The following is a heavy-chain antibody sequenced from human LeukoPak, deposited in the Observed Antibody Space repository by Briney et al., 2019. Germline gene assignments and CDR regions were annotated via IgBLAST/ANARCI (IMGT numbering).Heavy chain of an antibody. J-gene: IGHJ4*02. CDR3: AKAPTGGSYLGDY. CDR2: ISGSGGST. V-gene: IGHV3-23*01. D-gene: IGHD1-26*01. Sequence: GGSLRLSCAASGFTFSSYAMSWVRQAPGEGLEWVSAISGSGGSTYYADSVKGRFAISRDNSKNTLYLQMNSLRAEDTAVYYCAKAPTGGSYLGDYWGQGTQVTVSS. CDR1: GFTFSSYA.